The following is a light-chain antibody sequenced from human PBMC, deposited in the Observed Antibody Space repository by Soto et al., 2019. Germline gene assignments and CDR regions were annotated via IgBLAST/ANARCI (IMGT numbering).Light chain of an antibody. CDR1: QGVSID. CDR3: QQLNSYPRT. Sequence: DIQLTQSPSFLYASVGDRVSITCRASQGVSIDLAWYQQNPGKAPKLLIYAVYTLQSGVPSRFSGSGSGTEFTLTISGLQPEDCATYYCQQLNSYPRTFGQGTKVEIK. J-gene: IGKJ1*01. V-gene: IGKV1-9*01. CDR2: AVY.